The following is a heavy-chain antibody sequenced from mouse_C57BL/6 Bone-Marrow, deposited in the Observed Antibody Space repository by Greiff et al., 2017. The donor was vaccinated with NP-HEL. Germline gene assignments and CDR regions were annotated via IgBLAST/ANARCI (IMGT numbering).Heavy chain of an antibody. J-gene: IGHJ4*01. CDR3: ARGYYGSSLYYYAMDY. CDR2: INPNNGGT. CDR1: GYTFTDYN. Sequence: EVQLQQSGPELVKPGASVKIPCKASGYTFTDYNMDWVKQSHGKSLEWIGDINPNNGGTIYNQKFKGKATLTVDKSSRTAYMELRSLTSEDTAVYYCARGYYGSSLYYYAMDYWGQGTSVTVSS. D-gene: IGHD1-1*01. V-gene: IGHV1-18*01.